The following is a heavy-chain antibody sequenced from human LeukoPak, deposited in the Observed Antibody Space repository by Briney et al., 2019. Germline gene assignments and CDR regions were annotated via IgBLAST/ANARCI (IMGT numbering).Heavy chain of an antibody. Sequence: GSLRLSCAASGFTFSSYGMHWVRQAPGKGLGWVAVIWYDGSNKYYADPVKGRFTISRDNSKNTLYLQMNSLRAEDTAVYYCARDQLPYYYDSSGYPDYWGQGTLVTVSS. CDR3: ARDQLPYYYDSSGYPDY. D-gene: IGHD3-22*01. CDR1: GFTFSSYG. J-gene: IGHJ4*02. CDR2: IWYDGSNK. V-gene: IGHV3-33*01.